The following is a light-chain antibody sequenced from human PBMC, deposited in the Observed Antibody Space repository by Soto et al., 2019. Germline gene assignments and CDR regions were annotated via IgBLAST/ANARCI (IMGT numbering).Light chain of an antibody. CDR3: QHYNNWPPLT. Sequence: EVLMTQSPATLSVSPGERATLSCRASQSVSSNLAWYQQKLGQAPRLLIYGASIRATGIPARFSGSGSGTDFTLTISSLQSEDFAVYFCQHYNNWPPLTFGGGTKVEIK. CDR1: QSVSSN. V-gene: IGKV3D-15*01. J-gene: IGKJ4*01. CDR2: GAS.